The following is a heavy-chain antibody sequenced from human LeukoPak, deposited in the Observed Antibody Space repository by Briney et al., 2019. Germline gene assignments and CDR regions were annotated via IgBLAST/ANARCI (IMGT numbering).Heavy chain of an antibody. D-gene: IGHD7-27*01. J-gene: IGHJ4*02. Sequence: QPGGSLRLSCAVSGFIFNDYALHWVRQVPGKGLEWLSFSGWTGIGTDYGDSVKGRFTISRDDSKNSLYLQMHSLRSEDSALYYCVRSRAASLGYFDSWGQGTLATVSS. V-gene: IGHV3-43D*03. CDR3: VRSRAASLGYFDS. CDR2: SGWTGIGT. CDR1: GFIFNDYA.